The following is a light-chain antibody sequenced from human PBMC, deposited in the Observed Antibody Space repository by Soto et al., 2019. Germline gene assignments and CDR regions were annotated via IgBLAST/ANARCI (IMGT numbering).Light chain of an antibody. CDR1: QSISSW. J-gene: IGKJ2*01. CDR2: KAS. Sequence: DIQMTQSPSTLSAAVGDRVTITCRASQSISSWLAWYQQKTGKAPKLLIYKASSLESGVPSSFSGSGSGTEFTRTISSLQPDDVATYYCQQYNSYRYTFGQGTKLEIK. CDR3: QQYNSYRYT. V-gene: IGKV1-5*03.